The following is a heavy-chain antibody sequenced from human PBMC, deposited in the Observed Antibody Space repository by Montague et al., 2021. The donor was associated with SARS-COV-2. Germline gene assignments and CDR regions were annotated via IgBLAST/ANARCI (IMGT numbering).Heavy chain of an antibody. J-gene: IGHJ6*03. Sequence: SETLSLTCAVHGTSFSGYYWNWIRQPPGKGLEWIGEINHGGSTKYSPSLKSRLTISADTSKNLFSLKLTSVAAAGTAVYYCARLRDGVVPSPILGVGPYYSYYYMDVWGRGTTVTVSS. V-gene: IGHV4-34*01. CDR2: INHGGST. D-gene: IGHD3-10*01. CDR1: GTSFSGYY. CDR3: ARLRDGVVPSPILGVGPYYSYYYMDV.